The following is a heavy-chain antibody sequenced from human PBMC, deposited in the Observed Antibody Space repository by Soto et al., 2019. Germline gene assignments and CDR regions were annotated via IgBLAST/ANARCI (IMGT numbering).Heavy chain of an antibody. CDR3: TRVSRSYYDFWSGLDY. Sequence: GWSLRLSCAASGFTFSDHYMDWVRQAPGKGLEWVGSTRNKANRYTTEYAASVKGRFTISRDDSKNSLYLQMNSLKTEDTAVYYCTRVSRSYYDFWSGLDYWGQGTLVTVSS. V-gene: IGHV3-72*01. CDR2: TRNKANRYTT. J-gene: IGHJ4*02. CDR1: GFTFSDHY. D-gene: IGHD3-3*01.